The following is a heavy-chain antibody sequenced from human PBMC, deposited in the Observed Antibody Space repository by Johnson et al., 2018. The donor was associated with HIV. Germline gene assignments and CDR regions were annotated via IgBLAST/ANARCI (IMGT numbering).Heavy chain of an antibody. D-gene: IGHD1-26*01. CDR2: TNSDGSST. V-gene: IGHV3-74*01. CDR1: GFTFSSYW. CDR3: ARDPLMHGSSFDI. Sequence: VQLVESGGGVVQPGRSLRLSCAASGFTFSSYWMHWFRQVPGNGLVWVSHTNSDGSSTTYADSVRGRFTISRDNAKKTLYLQMNSLRAEDTAVYYCARDPLMHGSSFDIWGHGTMVTVSS. J-gene: IGHJ3*02.